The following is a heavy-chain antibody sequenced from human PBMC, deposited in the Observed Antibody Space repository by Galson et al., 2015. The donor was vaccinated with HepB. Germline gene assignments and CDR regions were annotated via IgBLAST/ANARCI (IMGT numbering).Heavy chain of an antibody. CDR1: GFTVSSNS. CDR2: IYSGGST. CDR3: ASPGHAFDI. J-gene: IGHJ3*02. V-gene: IGHV3-66*02. Sequence: SLRLSCAASGFTVSSNSMSWVRQAPGQGLEWVSVIYSGGSTCYADSVKGRFTISRDNSKNTLYLQMNSLRAEDTAVYYCASPGHAFDIWGQGTMVTVSS.